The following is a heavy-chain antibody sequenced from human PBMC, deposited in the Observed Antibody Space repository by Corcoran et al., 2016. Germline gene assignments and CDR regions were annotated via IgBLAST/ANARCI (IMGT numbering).Heavy chain of an antibody. J-gene: IGHJ5*02. Sequence: QVHLQQSGPGLVKPSQTLSLTCAISGDSVSSNSATWIWIRQSPSRGLEWLGRTYYRSKWNNDYAVSVKSRITINPDTSKNQVSLQLNSVTPEDTAVYYCARSAYYKEWFDPWGQGTLVTVSS. CDR3: ARSAYYKEWFDP. V-gene: IGHV6-1*01. D-gene: IGHD1-26*01. CDR1: GDSVSSNSAT. CDR2: TYYRSKWNN.